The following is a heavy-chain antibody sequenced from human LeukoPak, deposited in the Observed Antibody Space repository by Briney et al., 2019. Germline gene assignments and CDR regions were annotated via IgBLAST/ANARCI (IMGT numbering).Heavy chain of an antibody. V-gene: IGHV3-23*01. J-gene: IGHJ4*02. Sequence: GGSLRLSCAASGFTFSSYAMSWVRQAPGKGLEWVSAISGSGGSTYYADSVKGRFTISRDNSKNTLYLQMNTLRAGDTAVYYCAKSGYDSSGYYYLDYWGQGTLVTVSS. CDR3: AKSGYDSSGYYYLDY. CDR1: GFTFSSYA. D-gene: IGHD3-22*01. CDR2: ISGSGGST.